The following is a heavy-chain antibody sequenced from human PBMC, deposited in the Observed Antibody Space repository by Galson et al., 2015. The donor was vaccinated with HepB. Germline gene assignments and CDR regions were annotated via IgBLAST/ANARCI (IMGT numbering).Heavy chain of an antibody. Sequence: LRLSCAASGFTFSNAWMNWVRQAPGKGLERVGRIKSKTDGGTTDYAAPVKGRFTISRDDSKNTLYLQMNSLKTEDTAVYYCTRDQKNYYGSGSYRVFDYWGQGTLVTVSS. V-gene: IGHV3-15*01. CDR3: TRDQKNYYGSGSYRVFDY. CDR1: GFTFSNAW. CDR2: IKSKTDGGTT. D-gene: IGHD3-10*01. J-gene: IGHJ4*02.